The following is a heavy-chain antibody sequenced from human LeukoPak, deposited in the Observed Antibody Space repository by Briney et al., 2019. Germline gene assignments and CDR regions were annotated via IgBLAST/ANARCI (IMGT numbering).Heavy chain of an antibody. CDR2: ISSSSSYI. Sequence: PSETLSLTCAVSGGSISSSNWWTWVRQAPGKGLEWVSSISSSSSYIYYADSVKGRFTISRDNAKNSLYLQMNSLRAEDTAVYYCARDRLAGLWAYYGSGSYHNQRHDAFDIWGQGTMVTVSS. CDR3: ARDRLAGLWAYYGSGSYHNQRHDAFDI. CDR1: GGSISSSN. V-gene: IGHV3-21*01. D-gene: IGHD3-10*01. J-gene: IGHJ3*02.